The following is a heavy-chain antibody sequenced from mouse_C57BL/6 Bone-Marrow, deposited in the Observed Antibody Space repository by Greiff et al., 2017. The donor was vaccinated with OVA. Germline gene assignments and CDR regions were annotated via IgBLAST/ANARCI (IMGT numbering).Heavy chain of an antibody. CDR2: ISGGGGNT. V-gene: IGHV5-9*04. CDR3: ARRIGAHDPLMDY. D-gene: IGHD2-14*01. CDR1: GFTFSSYT. Sequence: EVKVVESGGGLVKPGGSLKLSCAASGFTFSSYTMSWVRQTPEKRLEWVATISGGGGNTYYPDSVKGRFTISRANAKNTLYLQMSSLRSEDTAVEDGARRIGAHDPLMDYWGQGTSVTVSS. J-gene: IGHJ4*01.